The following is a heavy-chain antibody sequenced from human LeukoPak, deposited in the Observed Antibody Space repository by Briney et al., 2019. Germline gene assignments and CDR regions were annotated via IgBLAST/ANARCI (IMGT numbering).Heavy chain of an antibody. D-gene: IGHD6-13*01. CDR2: IFHTGTA. Sequence: SETLSLTCNVSSGSIRSYYWSWIRQPPGRGLEWIGYIFHTGTATYNPSLKSRFTRSVDTSKNQFSLKVTSVTAADTAVYYCASQVHWAAALDSWGQGTLVSVSS. CDR1: SGSIRSYY. CDR3: ASQVHWAAALDS. V-gene: IGHV4-59*08. J-gene: IGHJ4*02.